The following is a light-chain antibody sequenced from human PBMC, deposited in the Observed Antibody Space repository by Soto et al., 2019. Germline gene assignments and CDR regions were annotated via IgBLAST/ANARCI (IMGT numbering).Light chain of an antibody. CDR1: SSDVGGYHY. V-gene: IGLV2-14*03. CDR3: SSYTSGSSHVV. CDR2: DVS. Sequence: QSALTQPASVSGSPGQSITISCTGTSSDVGGYHYVSWYQHHPGKAPKLMIYDVSTRPSGVSNRFSGSKSGNTASLTISGLQAEDESDYYCSSYTSGSSHVVVGGGTKLTVL. J-gene: IGLJ2*01.